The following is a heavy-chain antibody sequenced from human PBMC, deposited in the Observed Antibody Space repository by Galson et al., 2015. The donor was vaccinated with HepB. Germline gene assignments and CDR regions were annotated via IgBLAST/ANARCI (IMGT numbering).Heavy chain of an antibody. CDR2: VSGSGGKT. D-gene: IGHD6-19*01. J-gene: IGHJ4*02. CDR3: AKAQIAVAGTFDY. V-gene: IGHV3-23*01. Sequence: SLRLSCAASRFTFSSYAMSWVRQAPGKGLEWVSIVSGSGGKTYYADTVKGRFTISRDNSKNTLYLQMNSLRAEDTAVYYCAKAQIAVAGTFDYWGQGTLVTVSS. CDR1: RFTFSSYA.